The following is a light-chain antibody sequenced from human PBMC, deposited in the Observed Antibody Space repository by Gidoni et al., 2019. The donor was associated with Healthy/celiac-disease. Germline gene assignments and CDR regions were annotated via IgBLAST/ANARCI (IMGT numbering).Light chain of an antibody. V-gene: IGLV2-11*01. J-gene: IGLJ1*01. CDR1: SSDVGGYNY. CDR3: CSYAGSYTFA. CDR2: DVS. Sequence: QSALTQPRSVSGSPGQSVTISCTGTSSDVGGYNYVSWYQQHPGKAPKLMIYDVSKRPSGVPDRFSGSKSCNPASLTISGLQAEDEADYYCCSYAGSYTFAFGTGTKVTVL.